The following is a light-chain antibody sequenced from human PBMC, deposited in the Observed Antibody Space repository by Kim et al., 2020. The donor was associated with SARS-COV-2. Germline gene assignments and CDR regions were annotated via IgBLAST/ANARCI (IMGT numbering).Light chain of an antibody. V-gene: IGLV3-19*01. Sequence: VALGQTDRITCQGDSLRSYYATWYQQKPGQAPILVIYGKNNRPSGIPDRFSGSSSGNTASLTITGTQAGDEADYYCNSRDSNENVFFGGGTQLTVL. J-gene: IGLJ2*01. CDR1: SLRSYY. CDR2: GKN. CDR3: NSRDSNENVF.